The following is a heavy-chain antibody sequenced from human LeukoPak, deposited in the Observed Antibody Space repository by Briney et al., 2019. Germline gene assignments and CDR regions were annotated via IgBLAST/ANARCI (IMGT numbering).Heavy chain of an antibody. CDR2: INPSGGST. D-gene: IGHD3-10*01. Sequence: ASVKVSCKASGYTFTSYYMHWVRQAPGQGLEWMGIINPSGGSTSYAQKFQGRVTMTRDTSTSAVYMELSSLRSEDTAVYYCARGGSGSYHNGGRWDFQHWGQGTLVTVSS. CDR3: ARGGSGSYHNGGRWDFQH. V-gene: IGHV1-46*01. CDR1: GYTFTSYY. J-gene: IGHJ1*01.